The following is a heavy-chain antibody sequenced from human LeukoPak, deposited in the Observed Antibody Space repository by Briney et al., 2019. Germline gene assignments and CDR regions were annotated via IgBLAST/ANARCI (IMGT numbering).Heavy chain of an antibody. CDR2: IYYSGST. V-gene: IGHV4-39*01. Sequence: SETLSLTCTVSGGSISSSSYYWGWIRHPPGKGLEWIGSIYYSGSTYYNPSLKSRVTISVYTSQNQFSLKLSSVTAADTAVYYCARHPAPAGTREYYYGSGTPAAFDIWGQGTMVTVSS. J-gene: IGHJ3*02. CDR3: ARHPAPAGTREYYYGSGTPAAFDI. D-gene: IGHD3-10*01. CDR1: GGSISSSSYY.